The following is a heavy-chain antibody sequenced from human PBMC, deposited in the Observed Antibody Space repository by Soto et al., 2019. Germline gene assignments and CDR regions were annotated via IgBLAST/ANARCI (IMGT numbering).Heavy chain of an antibody. CDR3: GYYRDSRSVHFDS. D-gene: IGHD3-22*01. V-gene: IGHV3-15*07. CDR2: LKSKPNGGTA. J-gene: IGHJ4*02. CDR1: GLTLTDAW. Sequence: EVQLVESGGGLVQPGESLRLSCTASGLTLTDAWMKWVRQAPGKGLEWVGRLKSKPNGGTADYAALVRGRFTILIDDSKNMLYLEMNSLKTEDTAVYYCGYYRDSRSVHFDSWGQGTLVTVSS.